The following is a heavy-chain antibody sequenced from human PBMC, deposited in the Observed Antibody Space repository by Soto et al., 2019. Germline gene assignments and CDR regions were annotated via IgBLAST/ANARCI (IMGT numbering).Heavy chain of an antibody. CDR3: ARPRGIAPAVWYFDL. V-gene: IGHV4-59*08. J-gene: IGHJ2*01. CDR1: GGSISSHN. Sequence: QVQLQESGPGLVKPSETLSLTCTVSGGSISSHNWSWIRQPPGRGLEWIGFIYYSGITDSNPSLKSLGTISLDTSKNQLSLRLSSVTAADTAVYYCARPRGIAPAVWYFDLWGRGTLVTVSS. D-gene: IGHD6-13*01. CDR2: IYYSGIT.